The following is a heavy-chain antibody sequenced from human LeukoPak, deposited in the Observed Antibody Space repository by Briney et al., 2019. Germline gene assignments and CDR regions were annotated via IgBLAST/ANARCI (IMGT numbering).Heavy chain of an antibody. CDR1: RFTFSNHY. D-gene: IGHD3-10*01. CDR3: AKASTFGELNRPFDY. V-gene: IGHV3-23*01. CDR2: ISGSGGST. J-gene: IGHJ4*02. Sequence: GGSLRLSCVASRFTFSNHYMSWVRQAPGKGLEWVSAISGSGGSTYYADSVKGRFTISRDNSKNTLYLQMNSLRAEDTAVYYCAKASTFGELNRPFDYWGQGTLVTVSS.